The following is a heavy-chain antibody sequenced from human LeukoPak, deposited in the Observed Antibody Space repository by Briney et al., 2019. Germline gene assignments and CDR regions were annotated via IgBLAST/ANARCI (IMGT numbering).Heavy chain of an antibody. Sequence: PGRSLRLSCAASGFTFDDYAMHWVRQAPGKGLEWVSGISWNSGSIGYADSVKGRFTISRDSAKNSLYLQMNSLRAEDMALYYCAKGSGGYSYVKYYFDYWGQGTLVTVSS. D-gene: IGHD5-18*01. CDR2: ISWNSGSI. CDR1: GFTFDDYA. J-gene: IGHJ4*02. CDR3: AKGSGGYSYVKYYFDY. V-gene: IGHV3-9*03.